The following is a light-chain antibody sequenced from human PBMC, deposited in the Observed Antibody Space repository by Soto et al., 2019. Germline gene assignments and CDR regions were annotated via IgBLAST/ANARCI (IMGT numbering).Light chain of an antibody. CDR2: LTS. Sequence: ELVLTHSPATLSAFPGDRVTLSCSASQALNTRLAWYQHKPGQAPRLLIYLTSNRAAGVPSRFSAWGSETDFTLTISDVQPEDFAVYYCHQRQSWPRTFGQGTKVDIK. V-gene: IGKV3-11*01. J-gene: IGKJ1*01. CDR1: QALNTR. CDR3: HQRQSWPRT.